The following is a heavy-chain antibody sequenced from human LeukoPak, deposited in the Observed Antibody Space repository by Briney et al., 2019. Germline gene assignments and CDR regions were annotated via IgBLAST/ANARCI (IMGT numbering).Heavy chain of an antibody. CDR3: ASPRDPYGGNPDAY. J-gene: IGHJ4*02. CDR1: GFTFSSYS. V-gene: IGHV3-21*01. D-gene: IGHD4-23*01. CDR2: ISSSSSYI. Sequence: PGGSLRLSCAASGFTFSSYSMNWVRQAPGKGLEWVSPISSSSSYIYYADSVKGRFTISRDNAKNSLYLQMNSLRAEDTAVYYCASPRDPYGGNPDAYWGQGTLVTVSS.